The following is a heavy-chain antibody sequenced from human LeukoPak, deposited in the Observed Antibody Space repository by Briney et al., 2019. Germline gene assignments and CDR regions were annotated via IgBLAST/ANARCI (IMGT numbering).Heavy chain of an antibody. CDR3: ARDGAAIDDQYYGLDV. D-gene: IGHD1-1*01. CDR2: IYANSRVI. CDR1: GFTFHSYS. J-gene: IGHJ6*02. Sequence: PGGSLRLSCAASGFTFHSYSMNWVRQAPGKGLESVSKIYANSRVIDYADSVKGRFTISRDNGKNIVYLEMNSLRAEDTAIYYCARDGAAIDDQYYGLDVWGQGTTVTVSS. V-gene: IGHV3-48*04.